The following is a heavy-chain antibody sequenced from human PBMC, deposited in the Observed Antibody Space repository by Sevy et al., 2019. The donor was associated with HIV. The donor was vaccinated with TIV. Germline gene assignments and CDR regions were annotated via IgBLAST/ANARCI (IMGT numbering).Heavy chain of an antibody. CDR3: ARDLEFYDYGDYGPAFMPDY. CDR1: GFTFSTYG. J-gene: IGHJ4*02. V-gene: IGHV3-33*01. CDR2: IWFDGSNT. D-gene: IGHD4-17*01. Sequence: GGSLRLSCAASGFTFSTYGMHWVRQAPGKWLEWVAVIWFDGSNTYYADSVKGRFTISRDIAKNTLHLQMNSLRAEDTAVYYCARDLEFYDYGDYGPAFMPDYSGQGTLVTVSS.